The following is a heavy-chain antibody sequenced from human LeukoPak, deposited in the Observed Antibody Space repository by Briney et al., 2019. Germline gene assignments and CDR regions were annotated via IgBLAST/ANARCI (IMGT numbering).Heavy chain of an antibody. Sequence: GGSLRLSCAASGFTFSSYAMSWVRQAPGKGLEWVSAISGSGGSTYYADSVKGRFTISRDNSKNTLYLRMNSLRAEDTAVYYCARGGSYSVFDYWGQGTLVTVSS. CDR1: GFTFSSYA. J-gene: IGHJ4*02. CDR2: ISGSGGST. CDR3: ARGGSYSVFDY. V-gene: IGHV3-23*01. D-gene: IGHD1-26*01.